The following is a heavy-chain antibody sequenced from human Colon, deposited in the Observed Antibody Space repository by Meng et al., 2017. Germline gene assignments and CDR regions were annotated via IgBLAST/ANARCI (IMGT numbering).Heavy chain of an antibody. D-gene: IGHD4-23*01. Sequence: QVQVVQSGAWVKEPGASVKGSCKPSGYPFSHYALHWVRQAPGQRLEWMGWINPGNGDTKSSHKFQGRLIITRDTSASTAYMELSSLRSEDTAVYYCAKDQDFGGTPDSWGQGTLVTVSS. CDR2: INPGNGDT. CDR3: AKDQDFGGTPDS. CDR1: GYPFSHYA. V-gene: IGHV1-3*01. J-gene: IGHJ4*02.